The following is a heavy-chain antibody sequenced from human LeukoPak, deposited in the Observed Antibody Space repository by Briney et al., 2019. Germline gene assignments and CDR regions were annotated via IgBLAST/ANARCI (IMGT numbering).Heavy chain of an antibody. CDR3: ATPSEIGYYYYGMDV. Sequence: SETLSLTCTVSGGSISSGDYYWSWIRQPPGKGLEWIGSIYYSGSTYYNPSLKSRVTISVDTSKNQFSLKLSSVTAADTAVYYCATPSEIGYYYYGMDVWGQGTTVTVSS. CDR1: GGSISSGDYY. CDR2: IYYSGST. J-gene: IGHJ6*02. V-gene: IGHV4-39*01. D-gene: IGHD3-22*01.